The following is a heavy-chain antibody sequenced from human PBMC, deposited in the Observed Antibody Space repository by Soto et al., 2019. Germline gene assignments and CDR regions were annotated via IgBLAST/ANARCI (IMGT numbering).Heavy chain of an antibody. CDR3: AKGGRQWLDTSDFNS. V-gene: IGHV3-30*18. CDR2: VSHDGRNT. D-gene: IGHD6-19*01. CDR1: GFTFSDSA. Sequence: VQLVESGGGVVQTGRSLRLSCAASGFTFSDSAKHWVRQAPGKGLEWVAVVSHDGRNTHYADSVKGRFTISRDSSKNTVSLEMTSLRAEDTAVYYCAKGGRQWLDTSDFNSWGQGALVTVSP. J-gene: IGHJ4*02.